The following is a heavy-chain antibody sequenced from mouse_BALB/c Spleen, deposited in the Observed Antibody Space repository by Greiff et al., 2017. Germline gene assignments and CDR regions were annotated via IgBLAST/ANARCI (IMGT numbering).Heavy chain of an antibody. CDR2: ISSGSSTI. CDR3: ARSVYVGYYVGYFDV. V-gene: IGHV5-17*02. CDR1: GFTFSSFG. Sequence: DVMLVESGGGLVQPGGSRKLSCAASGFTFSSFGMHWVRQAPEKGLEWVAYISSGSSTIYYADTVKGRFTISRDNPKNTLFLQITRLRSEDTAMYYCARSVYVGYYVGYFDVWGAGTTVTVSS. J-gene: IGHJ1*01. D-gene: IGHD2-3*01.